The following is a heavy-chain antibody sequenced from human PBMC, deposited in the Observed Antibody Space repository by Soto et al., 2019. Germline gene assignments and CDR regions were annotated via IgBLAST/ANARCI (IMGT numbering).Heavy chain of an antibody. V-gene: IGHV4-39*01. D-gene: IGHD3-22*01. J-gene: IGHJ4*02. CDR1: GGSISSGGYY. CDR3: ASYDSSGFDY. Sequence: SETLSLTCTVSGGSISSGGYYWSWIRQPPGKGLEWIGSIYYSGSTYYNPSLKSRVTISVDTSKNQFSLKLSSVTAADTAVYYCASYDSSGFDYWGQGTLVNVSS. CDR2: IYYSGST.